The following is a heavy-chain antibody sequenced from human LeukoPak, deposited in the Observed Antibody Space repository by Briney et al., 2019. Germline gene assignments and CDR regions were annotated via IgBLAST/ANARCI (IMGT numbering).Heavy chain of an antibody. CDR3: ARGGDFDY. V-gene: IGHV4-30-2*01. D-gene: IGHD3-16*01. J-gene: IGHJ4*02. CDR1: GGSISSGGYS. CDR2: IYHSGST. Sequence: SQTLSLTCAVSGGSISSGGYSWRWIRQPPGKGLERIVYIYHSGSTYYNPSLKSRVTISVDRSKNQFSLKLSSVTAADTAVYYCARGGDFDYWGQGTLVTVSS.